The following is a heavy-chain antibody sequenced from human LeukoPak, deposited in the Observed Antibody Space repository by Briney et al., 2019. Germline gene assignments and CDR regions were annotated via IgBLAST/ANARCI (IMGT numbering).Heavy chain of an antibody. J-gene: IGHJ4*02. Sequence: SETLSLTCAVYGGSFSGYYWSWIRQPPGKGLEWIGEINHSGSTNYNPSLKSRVTISVDTSKNQFSLKLSSVTAADTAVYYCARERRYCSSTSCFNWGQGTLVTVSS. CDR1: GGSFSGYY. V-gene: IGHV4-34*01. CDR2: INHSGST. D-gene: IGHD2-2*01. CDR3: ARERRYCSSTSCFN.